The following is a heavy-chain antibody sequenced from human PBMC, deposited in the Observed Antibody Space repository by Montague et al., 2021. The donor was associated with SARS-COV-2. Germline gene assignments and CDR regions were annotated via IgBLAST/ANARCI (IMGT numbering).Heavy chain of an antibody. V-gene: IGHV3-23*05. Sequence: PLRLSCAVSGFTFSVYTMSWVRQAPGKGLEWVAGIDPSGGRTYYSESVKGRFTIFRDNSKNTLYLQMNSLRSEDAAIYYCVKDSVHYWGQGTLVTVSS. J-gene: IGHJ4*02. CDR2: IDPSGGRT. CDR1: GFTFSVYT. D-gene: IGHD3-10*01. CDR3: VKDSVHY.